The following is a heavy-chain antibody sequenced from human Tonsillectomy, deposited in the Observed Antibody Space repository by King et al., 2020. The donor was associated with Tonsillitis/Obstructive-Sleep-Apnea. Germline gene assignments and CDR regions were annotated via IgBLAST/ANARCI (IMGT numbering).Heavy chain of an antibody. Sequence: QLQESGPGLVKPSQTLSLPCTVSGGSITTGGYYWTWIRQHPVKGLDWIGYIHYRGSTYYNPSLNSRGTRSVDTSKNQFSLKLSSVTAADTAVYYCARAGTPQGFYEFGSGLYYMDVWGKGTTVTVSS. V-gene: IGHV4-31*03. D-gene: IGHD3-3*01. CDR2: IHYRGST. J-gene: IGHJ6*03. CDR3: ARAGTPQGFYEFGSGLYYMDV. CDR1: GGSITTGGYY.